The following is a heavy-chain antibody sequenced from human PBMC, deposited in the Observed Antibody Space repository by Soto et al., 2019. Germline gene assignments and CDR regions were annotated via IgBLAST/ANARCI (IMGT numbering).Heavy chain of an antibody. V-gene: IGHV3-11*01. CDR2: ISSSGSTI. CDR1: GFTFSDYY. Sequence: PGGSLRLSCAASGFTFSDYYMSWIRQAPGKGLEWVSYISSSGSTIYYADSVKGRFTISRDNAKNSLYLQMNSLRAEDTAVYYCAREGTDSSGYYFPNYYYGMDVWGQGTTVTVSS. CDR3: AREGTDSSGYYFPNYYYGMDV. D-gene: IGHD3-22*01. J-gene: IGHJ6*02.